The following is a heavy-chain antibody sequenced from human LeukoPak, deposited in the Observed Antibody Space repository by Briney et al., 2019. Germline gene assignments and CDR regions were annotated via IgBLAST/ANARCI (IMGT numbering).Heavy chain of an antibody. V-gene: IGHV4-38-2*02. CDR1: GYSISSGYY. D-gene: IGHD2-2*01. CDR3: ARTYSSSTSCYAYYYYYMDV. Sequence: SETLSLTCTVSGYSISSGYYWGWIRQPPGKGLEWIGSIYHSGSTYYNPSLKSRVTISVDTSKNQFSLKLSSVTAADTAVYYCARTYSSSTSCYAYYYYYMDVWGKGTTVTVSS. CDR2: IYHSGST. J-gene: IGHJ6*03.